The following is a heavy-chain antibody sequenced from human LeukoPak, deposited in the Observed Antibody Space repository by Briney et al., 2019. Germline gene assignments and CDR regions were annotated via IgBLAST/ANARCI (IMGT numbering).Heavy chain of an antibody. CDR3: ARQGYCSSTSCYTAHSSSWHRRFDY. Sequence: SETLSLTCTVSGGSISSSSYYWGWIRQPPGKGLEWIGSIYYSGSTYYSPSLKSRVTISVDTSKNQFSLKLSSVTAADTAVYYCARQGYCSSTSCYTAHSSSWHRRFDYWGQGTLVTVSS. V-gene: IGHV4-39*01. CDR2: IYYSGST. J-gene: IGHJ4*02. D-gene: IGHD2-2*02. CDR1: GGSISSSSYY.